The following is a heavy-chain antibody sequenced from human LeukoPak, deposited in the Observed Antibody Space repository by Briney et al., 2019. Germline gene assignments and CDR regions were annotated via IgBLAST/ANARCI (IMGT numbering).Heavy chain of an antibody. V-gene: IGHV3-23*01. J-gene: IGHJ6*02. CDR3: AKEGNLYYYYGMDV. Sequence: GGSLRLSCAASGFTFSSYWMHWVRQAPGKGLEWVSAISGSGGSTYYADSVKGRFTISRDNSKNTLYLQMNSLRAEDTAVYYCAKEGNLYYYYGMDVWGQGTTVTVSS. CDR2: ISGSGGST. CDR1: GFTFSSYW. D-gene: IGHD4-4*01.